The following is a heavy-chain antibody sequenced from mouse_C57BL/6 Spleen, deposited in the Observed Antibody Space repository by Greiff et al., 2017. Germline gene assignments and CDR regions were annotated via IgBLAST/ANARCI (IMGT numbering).Heavy chain of an antibody. D-gene: IGHD1-1*01. CDR1: GYTFTSYW. V-gene: IGHV1-64*01. Sequence: LQQPGAELVKPGASVKLSCKASGYTFTSYWMHWVKQRPGQGLEWIGMIHPNSGSTNYNEKFKSKATLTVDKSSSTAYMQLSSLTSEDSAVYYCASQFITTVVATDWYFDVWGTGTTVTVSS. J-gene: IGHJ1*03. CDR2: IHPNSGST. CDR3: ASQFITTVVATDWYFDV.